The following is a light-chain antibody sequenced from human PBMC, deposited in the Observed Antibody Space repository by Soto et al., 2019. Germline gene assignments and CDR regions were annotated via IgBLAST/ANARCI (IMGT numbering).Light chain of an antibody. CDR1: EYVDIY. V-gene: IGKV3-11*01. Sequence: ETVLTQSPATLSLSPGETATLSCRASEYVDIYLAWYQQKPGQAPRLLIYHASNRATGIPARFSGSGSGTDFTLTIISLEPEDSAVYYCQQRRNWPPLTFGGGTRAEIK. CDR3: QQRRNWPPLT. CDR2: HAS. J-gene: IGKJ4*01.